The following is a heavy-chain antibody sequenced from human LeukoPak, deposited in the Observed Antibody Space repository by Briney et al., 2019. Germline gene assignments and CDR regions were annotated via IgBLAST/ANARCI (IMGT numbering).Heavy chain of an antibody. CDR3: ARAYSRPPSIAARRVGYYGMDV. CDR1: GYTFTSYD. V-gene: IGHV1-8*01. Sequence: GASVKVSCKASGYTFTSYDINWVRQATGQGLEWMGWMNPNSGNTGYAQKFQGRVTMTRNTSISTAYMELSSLRSEDTAVCYCARAYSRPPSIAARRVGYYGMDVWGQGTTVTVSS. J-gene: IGHJ6*02. CDR2: MNPNSGNT. D-gene: IGHD6-6*01.